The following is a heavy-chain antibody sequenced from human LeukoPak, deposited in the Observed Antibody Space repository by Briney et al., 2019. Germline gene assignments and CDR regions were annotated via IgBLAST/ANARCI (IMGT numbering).Heavy chain of an antibody. CDR3: ARAYDFWSSPMDV. V-gene: IGHV1-69*05. Sequence: SVKVSCKASGGTFSSYAISWVRQAPGQGLEWMGGIIPIFGTADYAQKFQGRVTITTDESTSTAYMELSSLRSEDTAVYYCARAYDFWSSPMDVWGKGTTVTVSS. CDR2: IIPIFGTA. J-gene: IGHJ6*03. D-gene: IGHD3-3*01. CDR1: GGTFSSYA.